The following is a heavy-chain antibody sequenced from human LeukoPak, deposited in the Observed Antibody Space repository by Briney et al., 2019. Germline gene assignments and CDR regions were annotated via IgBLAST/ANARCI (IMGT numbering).Heavy chain of an antibody. V-gene: IGHV3-30*03. CDR3: ARGVRIAVAGYIDY. CDR2: ISYDGPNK. J-gene: IGHJ4*02. CDR1: GFTFSSYG. Sequence: RPGGSLRLSCAASGFTFSSYGMHWVRQAPGKGLGWVAAISYDGPNKRYADSVKGRFTISRDNSKNTLYLQMNSLRAEDTAVYYCARGVRIAVAGYIDYWGQGTLVTVSS. D-gene: IGHD6-19*01.